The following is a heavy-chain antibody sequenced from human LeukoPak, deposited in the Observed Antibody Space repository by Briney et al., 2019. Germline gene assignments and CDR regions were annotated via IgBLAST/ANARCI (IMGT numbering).Heavy chain of an antibody. CDR3: ARDPHRGGDYDY. V-gene: IGHV3-7*05. CDR2: IKTDGSDK. J-gene: IGHJ4*02. CDR1: GFTFSSYW. Sequence: GGSLRLSCAASGFTFSSYWMNWVRQAPGKGLEWVANIKTDGSDKYYVDSVRGRFTISRDNAKNSLYLQMNSLRAEDTAVYYCARDPHRGGDYDYWGQGTLVTVSS. D-gene: IGHD4-17*01.